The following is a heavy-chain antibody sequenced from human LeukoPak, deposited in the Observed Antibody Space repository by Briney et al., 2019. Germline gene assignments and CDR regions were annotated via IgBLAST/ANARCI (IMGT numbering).Heavy chain of an antibody. V-gene: IGHV3-23*01. CDR3: AKVPSPWLERYYFDY. CDR2: ISGSGGST. Sequence: GGSLRLSCAASGFTFSSYAMSWVRQAPGKGLEWVSAISGSGGSTYYADSVKGRFTISRDNSKNRLYLQMNSLRAEDTAVYYCAKVPSPWLERYYFDYWGQGTLVTVSS. J-gene: IGHJ4*02. D-gene: IGHD6-19*01. CDR1: GFTFSSYA.